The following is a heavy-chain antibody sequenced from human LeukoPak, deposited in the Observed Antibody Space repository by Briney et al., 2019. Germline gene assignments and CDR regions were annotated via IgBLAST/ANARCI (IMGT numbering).Heavy chain of an antibody. J-gene: IGHJ4*02. CDR2: INHSGST. D-gene: IGHD5-24*01. V-gene: IGHV4-34*01. CDR1: GGSFSGYY. CDR3: ARGRQGWLQFCYLDY. Sequence: PSETLSLTCAVYGGSFSGYYWSWIRQPPGKGLEWIGEINHSGSTNYNPPLKSRVTISVDTSKNQFSLKLSSVTAADTAVYYCARGRQGWLQFCYLDYWGQGTLVTVSS.